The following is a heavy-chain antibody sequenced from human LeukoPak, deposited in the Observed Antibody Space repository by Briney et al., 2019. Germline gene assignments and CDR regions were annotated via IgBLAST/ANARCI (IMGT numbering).Heavy chain of an antibody. CDR1: GGSISSYY. J-gene: IGHJ5*02. CDR3: ARLGIRYSTSSWWFDP. V-gene: IGHV4-59*08. CDR2: IYYSGST. Sequence: SETLSLTCTVSGGSISSYYWSWIRQPPGKGLEWIGYIYYSGSTNYSPSLKSRVTISVDTSKNQFSLKLSSVTAADTAVYYCARLGIRYSTSSWWFDPWGQGTLVTVSS. D-gene: IGHD6-6*01.